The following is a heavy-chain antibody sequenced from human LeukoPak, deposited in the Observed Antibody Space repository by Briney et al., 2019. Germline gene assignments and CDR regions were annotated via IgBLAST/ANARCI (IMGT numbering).Heavy chain of an antibody. CDR1: GGTFSSYA. J-gene: IGHJ4*02. D-gene: IGHD2-8*01. Sequence: SVKVSCKASGGTFSSYAISWVRRAPGQGLEWMGGIIPIFGTANYAQKFQGRVTITADESTSTAYMELSSLRSEDTAVYYCAGRNYCTNGVCLYYFDYWGQGTLVTVSS. CDR2: IIPIFGTA. V-gene: IGHV1-69*01. CDR3: AGRNYCTNGVCLYYFDY.